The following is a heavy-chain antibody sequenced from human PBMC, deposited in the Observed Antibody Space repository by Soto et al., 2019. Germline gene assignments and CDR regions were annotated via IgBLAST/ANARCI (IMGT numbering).Heavy chain of an antibody. CDR3: AGGSWANSGHEGFDI. J-gene: IGHJ3*02. CDR2: VPGSGATT. D-gene: IGHD6-25*01. Sequence: EVQLLESGGGLVQPGGSLRLSCAPSGFTFNDYPMSWVRQAPGKGLEWVSAVPGSGATTYYADFVNGRFTISRSNSKDSLDRQMHSPRAEDTGLYYCAGGSWANSGHEGFDIWGLGTMVPVS. V-gene: IGHV3-23*01. CDR1: GFTFNDYP.